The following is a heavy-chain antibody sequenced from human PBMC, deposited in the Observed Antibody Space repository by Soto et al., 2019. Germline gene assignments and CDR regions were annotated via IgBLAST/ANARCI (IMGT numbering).Heavy chain of an antibody. Sequence: QVQLVESGGGVVQPGRSLRLSCAASGFTFSSYTMHWVRQAPGKGLEWVALISYDGSNKYYADSVKGRFTISRDNSKNTLYLQMNSLRAVDTAVYYCARGAGIAVAGTSFDYWGQGTLVTVSS. CDR3: ARGAGIAVAGTSFDY. J-gene: IGHJ4*02. D-gene: IGHD6-19*01. V-gene: IGHV3-30-3*01. CDR2: ISYDGSNK. CDR1: GFTFSSYT.